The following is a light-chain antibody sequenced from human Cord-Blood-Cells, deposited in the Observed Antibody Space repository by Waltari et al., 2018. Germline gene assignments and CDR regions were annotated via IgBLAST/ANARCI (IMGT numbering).Light chain of an antibody. J-gene: IGLJ3*02. CDR2: EGS. CDR3: CSYAGSSTWV. Sequence: QSALTQPASVSGSPGQSITIPCTGTSSDVGSYNLVSWDQQHPGKAPKLMIYEGSKRPSGVSNRFSGSKSGNTASLTISGLQAEEEADYYCCSYAGSSTWVFGGGTKLTVL. V-gene: IGLV2-23*01. CDR1: SSDVGSYNL.